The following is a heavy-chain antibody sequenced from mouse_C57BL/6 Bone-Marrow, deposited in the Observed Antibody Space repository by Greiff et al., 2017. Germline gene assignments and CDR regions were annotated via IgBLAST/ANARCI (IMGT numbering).Heavy chain of an antibody. Sequence: EVMLVESGGGLVKPGGSLKLSCAASGFTFSSYAMSWVRQTPEKRLEWVATISDGGSYTYYPDNVKGRFTISRDNAKNNLYLQMSHLKSEDTAMYYCARENYWYCDVWGTGTTVTVSS. CDR1: GFTFSSYA. J-gene: IGHJ1*03. V-gene: IGHV5-4*01. CDR3: ARENYWYCDV. CDR2: ISDGGSYT.